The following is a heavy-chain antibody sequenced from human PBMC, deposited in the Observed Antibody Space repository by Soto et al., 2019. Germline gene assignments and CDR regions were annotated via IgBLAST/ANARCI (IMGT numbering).Heavy chain of an antibody. D-gene: IGHD2-15*01. Sequence: QVQLRESGPGLVKPSDTLSLTCVVSGYSISSDNWWGWIRQPPGKGLEWIGYIYHSGGTHYNPSLGRRVAMSVDTPKNQFSLKVSSVTAVDTAVYYCARKTRGYSPCSDWGRGPLGTVSS. CDR2: IYHSGGT. V-gene: IGHV4-28*01. CDR3: ARKTRGYSPCSD. CDR1: GYSISSDNW. J-gene: IGHJ4*02.